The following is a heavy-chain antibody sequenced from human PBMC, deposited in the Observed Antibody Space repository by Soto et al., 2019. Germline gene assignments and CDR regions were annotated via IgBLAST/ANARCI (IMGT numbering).Heavy chain of an antibody. V-gene: IGHV1-3*01. CDR1: GYTFTSYA. Sequence: ASVKVSCKASGYTFTSYAMHWVRQAPGQRLEWMGWINGGNGNTKYSQKFQGRVTITRDTSASTAYMELSSLRSEDTAVYYCLAGYCSSTSCPDYWGQGTLVTVSS. D-gene: IGHD2-2*01. CDR2: INGGNGNT. J-gene: IGHJ4*02. CDR3: LAGYCSSTSCPDY.